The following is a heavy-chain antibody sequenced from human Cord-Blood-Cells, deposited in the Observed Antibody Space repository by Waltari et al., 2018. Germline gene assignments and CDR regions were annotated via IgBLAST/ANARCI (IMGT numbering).Heavy chain of an antibody. CDR2: INHSGST. J-gene: IGHJ4*02. CDR3: ARGDIVVVPAAFDY. Sequence: QVQLQQWGAGLLKPSETLSLTCAVYGGSFSGYYWSWIRQPPGKGLDWIGEINHSGSTNYNPSLKSRVTISVDTSKNQFSLKLSSVTAADTAVYYCARGDIVVVPAAFDYWGQGTLVTVSS. D-gene: IGHD2-2*01. V-gene: IGHV4-34*01. CDR1: GGSFSGYY.